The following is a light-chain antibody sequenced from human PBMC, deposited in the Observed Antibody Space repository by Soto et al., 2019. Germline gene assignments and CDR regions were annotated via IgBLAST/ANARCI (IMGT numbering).Light chain of an antibody. CDR2: EVS. J-gene: IGLJ1*01. CDR3: CSYAGSSTSYV. V-gene: IGLV2-23*02. CDR1: SSDVGSYNL. Sequence: QSALTQPASVSGSLGQSITISCTGTSSDVGSYNLVSWYQQHPGKAPKLMIYEVSKRPSGVSNRFSGSKSGNTASLTISGLQAEDEADYYCCSYAGSSTSYVFGTGTKLTVL.